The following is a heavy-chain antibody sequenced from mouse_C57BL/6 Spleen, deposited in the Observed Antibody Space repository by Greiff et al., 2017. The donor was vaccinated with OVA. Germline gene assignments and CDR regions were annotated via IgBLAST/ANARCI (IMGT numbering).Heavy chain of an antibody. CDR1: GFTFSDYG. CDR2: ISSGSSTI. D-gene: IGHD2-3*01. Sequence: EVKVVESGGGLVKPGGSLKLSCAASGFTFSDYGMHWVRQAPEKGLEWVAYISSGSSTIYYADTVKGRFTISRDNAKNTLFLQMTSLRSEDTAMYYCARTGDGYYGGFAYWGQGTLVTVSA. CDR3: ARTGDGYYGGFAY. J-gene: IGHJ3*01. V-gene: IGHV5-17*01.